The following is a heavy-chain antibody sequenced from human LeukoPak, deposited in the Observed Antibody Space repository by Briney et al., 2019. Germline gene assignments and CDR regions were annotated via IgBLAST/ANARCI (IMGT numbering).Heavy chain of an antibody. V-gene: IGHV1-2*02. CDR1: GYTFTDYY. CDR2: INPYSGGT. Sequence: ASVKLSCKPSGYTFTDYYMHWVRQAPGQGLEWMGWINPYSGGTNYAQKFQGRVTTTRDTSISTAYMELSRLRSDDTAVYYCARDLRSGIAAAGTGLEDYWGQGTLVTVSS. J-gene: IGHJ4*02. D-gene: IGHD6-13*01. CDR3: ARDLRSGIAAAGTGLEDY.